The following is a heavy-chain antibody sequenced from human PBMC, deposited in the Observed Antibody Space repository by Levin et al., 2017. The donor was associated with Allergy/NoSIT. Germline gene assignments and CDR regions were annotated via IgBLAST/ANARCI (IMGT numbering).Heavy chain of an antibody. Sequence: GESLKISCKASGYTFTSYYIHWVRQAPGQGLEWMGVINPSGGSTTYAQKFQGRVTMTRDTSTSTVYMELSSLTSEDTAVYYCARATGSNGRRFDYWGQGTLVTVSS. CDR2: INPSGGST. D-gene: IGHD1-26*01. J-gene: IGHJ4*02. CDR3: ARATGSNGRRFDY. CDR1: GYTFTSYY. V-gene: IGHV1-46*01.